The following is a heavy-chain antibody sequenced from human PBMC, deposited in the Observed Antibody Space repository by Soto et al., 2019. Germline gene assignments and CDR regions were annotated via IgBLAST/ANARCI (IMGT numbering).Heavy chain of an antibody. D-gene: IGHD3-3*01. V-gene: IGHV3-7*01. Sequence: GGSLRLSCAASGFTFSSYWMSWVRQAPGKGLEWVANIKQDGSEKYYADSAKGRFTIARENAKNSLYLQMNSLRAEDTAVYYFARGSPNYDFWSGYSNNWFDPWGQGTLVTVSS. J-gene: IGHJ5*02. CDR3: ARGSPNYDFWSGYSNNWFDP. CDR2: IKQDGSEK. CDR1: GFTFSSYW.